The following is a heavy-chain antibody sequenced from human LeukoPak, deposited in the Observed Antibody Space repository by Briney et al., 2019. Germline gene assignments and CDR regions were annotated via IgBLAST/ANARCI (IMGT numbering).Heavy chain of an antibody. CDR1: GGTFSSYA. J-gene: IGHJ4*02. Sequence: SVKVSCKASGGTFSSYAISWVRQAPGQGLEWMGRIIPIFGIANYAQKFQGRVTITADKSTSTAYMELSSLRSEDTAVYYCARAVYDRSGYYLWGWGQGTLVTVSS. V-gene: IGHV1-69*04. D-gene: IGHD3-22*01. CDR2: IIPIFGIA. CDR3: ARAVYDRSGYYLWG.